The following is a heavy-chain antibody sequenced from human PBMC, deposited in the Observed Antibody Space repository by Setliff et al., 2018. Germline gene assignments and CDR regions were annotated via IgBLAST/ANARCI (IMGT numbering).Heavy chain of an antibody. CDR1: GVSVTSHY. J-gene: IGHJ5*02. Sequence: SETLSLTCTVSGVSVTSHYWSWIRQAPGTGLEWIAYVHDNGETNQNPSLKSRVTISVDTSKNQFSLKMTSVTAADTAIYYCARGSTGIYDPWGQGILVTISS. V-gene: IGHV4-59*02. CDR2: VHDNGET. CDR3: ARGSTGIYDP. D-gene: IGHD1-1*01.